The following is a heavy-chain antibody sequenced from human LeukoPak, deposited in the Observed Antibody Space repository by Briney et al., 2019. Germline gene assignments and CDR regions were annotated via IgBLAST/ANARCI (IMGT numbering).Heavy chain of an antibody. CDR2: ISYDGTNK. V-gene: IGHV3-30-3*01. CDR1: GFTFSSFA. CDR3: ARDRGATGYCSGGSCYSHFDY. J-gene: IGHJ4*02. Sequence: PGGSLRLSCAASGFTFSSFAIHWVRQAPGKGLEWVAVISYDGTNKYYADYVKGRFTISRDNSKYTLYLQMNSLRAEDTAVYYCARDRGATGYCSGGSCYSHFDYWGQGALVTVSS. D-gene: IGHD2-15*01.